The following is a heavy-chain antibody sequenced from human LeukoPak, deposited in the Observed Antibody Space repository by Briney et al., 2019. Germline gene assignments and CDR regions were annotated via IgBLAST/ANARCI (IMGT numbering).Heavy chain of an antibody. D-gene: IGHD6-13*01. CDR1: GGSMYNYY. Sequence: SETLSLTCTVSGGSMYNYYWGWIRQPPGKGLEWIGYIYYSGSTYYNPSLKSRVTISVDTSKNQFSLKLSSVTAADTAVYYCASYSSRPPRTIDAFDIWGQGTMVTVSS. V-gene: IGHV4-59*06. CDR2: IYYSGST. CDR3: ASYSSRPPRTIDAFDI. J-gene: IGHJ3*02.